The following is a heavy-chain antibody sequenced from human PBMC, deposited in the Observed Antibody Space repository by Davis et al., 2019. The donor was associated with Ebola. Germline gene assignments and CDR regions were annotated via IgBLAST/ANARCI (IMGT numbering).Heavy chain of an antibody. V-gene: IGHV1-3*01. J-gene: IGHJ4*02. D-gene: IGHD6-19*01. CDR2: INAGNGNT. CDR1: GYTFTSYA. Sequence: AASVKVSCKASGYTFTSYAMHWVRQAPGQRLEWMGWINAGNGNTKYSQKFQGRVTITRDTSASTAYMELSSLRSEDTAVYYCARDWDIAVAGTGGYWGQGTLVTVSS. CDR3: ARDWDIAVAGTGGY.